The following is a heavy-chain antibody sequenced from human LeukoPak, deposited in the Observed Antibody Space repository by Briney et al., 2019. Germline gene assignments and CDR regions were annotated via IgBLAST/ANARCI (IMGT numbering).Heavy chain of an antibody. J-gene: IGHJ4*02. CDR2: ISAYNGNT. Sequence: ASVKLSCKASGYTFTSYGISWVRQAPGQGLEWMGWISAYNGNTNYAQKLQGRVTMTTDTSTSTAYMELRSLRSDDTAVCYCARRGPLGATTALSSDYWGQGTLVTVSS. CDR1: GYTFTSYG. CDR3: ARRGPLGATTALSSDY. V-gene: IGHV1-18*01. D-gene: IGHD1-26*01.